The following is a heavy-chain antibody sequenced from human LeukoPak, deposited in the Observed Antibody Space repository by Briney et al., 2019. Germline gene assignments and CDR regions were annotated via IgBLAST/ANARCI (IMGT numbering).Heavy chain of an antibody. CDR2: IYSGGST. CDR3: AELGITMIGGV. V-gene: IGHV3-53*01. J-gene: IGHJ6*04. CDR1: GFIVSRNY. D-gene: IGHD3-10*02. Sequence: GGSLRLSCAASGFIVSRNYMSWVRQAPGKGLEWVSVIYSGGSTFYADSVKGRFTISRDNSNNTLYLQMNSLRAEDTAVYYCAELGITMIGGVWGKGTTVTISS.